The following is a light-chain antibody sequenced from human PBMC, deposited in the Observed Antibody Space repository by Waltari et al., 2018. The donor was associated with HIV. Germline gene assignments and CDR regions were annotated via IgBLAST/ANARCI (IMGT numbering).Light chain of an antibody. CDR1: SSNIGNNP. J-gene: IGLJ2*01. Sequence: QSVMTPPPSASGTPGQSVTISCSGSSSNIGNNPVNWYQQLPGTAPKLLIYTNNPRPSGVPDRFSGSRSGTSASLAISGLQSEDEADYYCAAWDDSLSGVVFGGGTKLTVL. CDR3: AAWDDSLSGVV. CDR2: TNN. V-gene: IGLV1-44*01.